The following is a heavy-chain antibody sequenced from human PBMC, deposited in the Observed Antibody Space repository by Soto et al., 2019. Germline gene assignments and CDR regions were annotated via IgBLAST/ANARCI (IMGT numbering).Heavy chain of an antibody. CDR3: ARRTIDYGDYYDGMDV. D-gene: IGHD4-17*01. CDR2: IRTKPYGGTT. V-gene: IGHV3-49*04. CDR1: SFLFGDNA. Sequence: RFLRLTFTASSFLFGDNATSGVRPAPGKGLEWVGFIRTKPYGGTTDYADSVKGRFTITRDDLKSIAYLQMDSLKSDDTAVYYCARRTIDYGDYYDGMDVWGQGTTVTVS. J-gene: IGHJ6*02.